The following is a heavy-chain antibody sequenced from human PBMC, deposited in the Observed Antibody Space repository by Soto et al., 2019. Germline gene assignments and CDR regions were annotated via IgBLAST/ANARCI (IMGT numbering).Heavy chain of an antibody. Sequence: PSETLSLTCTVSGGSIISGDYYWSWIRQPPGTGLEWIGEINHSGSTNYNPSLKSRVTISVDTSKNQFSLKLTSVTAADTAVYYCARDKITGLFDYWGQGTLVTVSS. J-gene: IGHJ4*02. V-gene: IGHV4-39*07. CDR3: ARDKITGLFDY. CDR1: GGSIISGDYY. CDR2: INHSGST. D-gene: IGHD2-8*02.